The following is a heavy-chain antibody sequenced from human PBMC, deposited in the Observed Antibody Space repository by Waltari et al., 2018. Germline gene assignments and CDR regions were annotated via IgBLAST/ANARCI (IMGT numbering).Heavy chain of an antibody. D-gene: IGHD6-25*01. CDR1: GFTFTNHY. CDR2: TKNKAENYIT. Sequence: EVQLVESGGGLVQPGGSVTLSCAASGFTFTNHYMNWVRQAPGRGLEWIGRTKNKAENYITAYAASMQGRFSVSRDDSRNSLFLQMNSLETVDTAVYYCARDTAAALDYWGQGTLVTVSS. CDR3: ARDTAAALDY. V-gene: IGHV3-72*01. J-gene: IGHJ4*02.